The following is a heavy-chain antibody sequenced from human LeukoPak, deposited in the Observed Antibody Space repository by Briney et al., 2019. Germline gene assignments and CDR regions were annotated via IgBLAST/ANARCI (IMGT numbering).Heavy chain of an antibody. CDR1: GLTFSNYA. D-gene: IGHD4-17*01. CDR3: SKDPNGDYVGAFDM. V-gene: IGHV3-23*01. J-gene: IGHJ3*02. Sequence: PGGSLTLSCTASGLTFSNYATTWVRQAPGKGLEWVSSITGSGRGTYYADSVKGRFSVYRDNSQNTVFLHMNSLRADDTALYYCSKDPNGDYVGAFDMWGPGTMVTVSS. CDR2: ITGSGRGT.